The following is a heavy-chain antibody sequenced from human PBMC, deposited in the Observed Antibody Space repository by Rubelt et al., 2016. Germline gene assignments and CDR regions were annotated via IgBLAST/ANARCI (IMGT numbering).Heavy chain of an antibody. CDR3: ARIDVNTWSPYFDY. CDR1: GGSISSSTYY. CDR2: ISDSGST. D-gene: IGHD2-8*02. Sequence: QVQLQESGPGLVKPSETLSLTCTVSGGSISSSTYYWGWIRQPPGKGLEWIGSISDSGSTYYNPSLKRRVTISVDTSTTQFSLKLSSVTAADTAVDYSARIDVNTWSPYFDYWGQGTLVTVSS. J-gene: IGHJ4*02. V-gene: IGHV4-39*07.